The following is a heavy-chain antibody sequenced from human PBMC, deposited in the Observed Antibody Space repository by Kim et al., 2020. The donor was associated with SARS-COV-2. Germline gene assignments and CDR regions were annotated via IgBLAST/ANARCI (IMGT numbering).Heavy chain of an antibody. D-gene: IGHD2-2*01. CDR3: ARGLNCSSTSCHGVLFDY. J-gene: IGHJ4*02. Sequence: SETLSLTCAVYGGSFSGYYWSWIRQPPGKGLEWIGEINHSGSTNYNPSLKSRVTISVDTSKNQFSLKLSSVTAADTAVYYCARGLNCSSTSCHGVLFDYWGQGTLVTVSS. CDR1: GGSFSGYY. CDR2: INHSGST. V-gene: IGHV4-34*01.